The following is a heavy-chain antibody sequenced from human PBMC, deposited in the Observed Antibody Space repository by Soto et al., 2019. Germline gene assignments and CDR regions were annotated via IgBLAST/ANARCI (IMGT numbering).Heavy chain of an antibody. J-gene: IGHJ4*02. CDR3: TRANWYSEY. Sequence: QVQLQASGPGLVKPSETLSLTCSVSGGSISNHYWSWIRQPPGKGLEWIGYIYYNWNTNYNPSLKSRVTMSVDTSRNQISLKLTTVTAADTAVYYCTRANWYSEYWGQGTLVTVSS. CDR1: GGSISNHY. CDR2: IYYNWNT. D-gene: IGHD7-27*01. V-gene: IGHV4-59*11.